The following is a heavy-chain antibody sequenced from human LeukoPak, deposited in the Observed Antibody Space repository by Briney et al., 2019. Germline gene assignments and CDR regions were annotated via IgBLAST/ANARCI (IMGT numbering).Heavy chain of an antibody. CDR3: ARTIAQYSNSWLYFYYGLDV. D-gene: IGHD6-13*01. CDR1: GFTFRDYY. V-gene: IGHV3-11*01. Sequence: PRGSLRLSCAASGFTFRDYYMSRIRQAPGKGLEWVSYISSSGSTIYYADSVKGRFTISRDNSKSTLNLQLNSLRAEDTAVYYCARTIAQYSNSWLYFYYGLDVWGQGTTVTVSS. J-gene: IGHJ6*02. CDR2: ISSSGSTI.